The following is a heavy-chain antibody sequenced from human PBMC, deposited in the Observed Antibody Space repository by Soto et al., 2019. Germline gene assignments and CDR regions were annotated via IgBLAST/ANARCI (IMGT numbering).Heavy chain of an antibody. V-gene: IGHV4-59*08. D-gene: IGHD5-18*01. CDR1: GGSISSYY. Sequence: SETLSLTCTVSGGSISSYYWSWIRQPPGKGLEWIGYIYYSGSTNYNPSLKSRVTISVDTSKNQFSLKLRSVTAADTAVYYCARAPTAMVTDYFDYWGQGTLVTVSS. CDR2: IYYSGST. J-gene: IGHJ4*02. CDR3: ARAPTAMVTDYFDY.